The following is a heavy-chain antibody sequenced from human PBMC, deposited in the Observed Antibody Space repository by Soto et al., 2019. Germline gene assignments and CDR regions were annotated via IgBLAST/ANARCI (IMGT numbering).Heavy chain of an antibody. D-gene: IGHD6-6*01. CDR3: AKDQVEQIPYSSSSEAWGLDV. Sequence: QVQLVESGGGVVQTGRSLRLSCAASGPTFSSYGMCWVRQAPGKGLEWVAPISYDGSNTFYSDSVKGRFTISRDNSKNTLYLQMNSLRAEDTAVYYCAKDQVEQIPYSSSSEAWGLDVWGQGTTVTVSS. CDR1: GPTFSSYG. J-gene: IGHJ6*02. CDR2: ISYDGSNT. V-gene: IGHV3-30*18.